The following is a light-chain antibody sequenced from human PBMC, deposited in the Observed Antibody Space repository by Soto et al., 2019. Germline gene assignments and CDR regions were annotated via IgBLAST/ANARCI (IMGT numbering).Light chain of an antibody. CDR3: QQDYSYPWS. Sequence: AIRMTQSPSSLSASTGDRVTITCRASQGISSYLAWYQQKPGKAPKLLIYAASTLQSGVPSRFSGSGSGTDFTLTISCLQSEDFANYYCQQDYSYPWSFGQGTKV. CDR1: QGISSY. J-gene: IGKJ1*01. V-gene: IGKV1-8*01. CDR2: AAS.